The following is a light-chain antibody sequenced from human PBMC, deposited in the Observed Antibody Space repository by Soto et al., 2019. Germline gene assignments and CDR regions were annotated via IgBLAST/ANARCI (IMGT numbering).Light chain of an antibody. J-gene: IGKJ5*01. CDR1: ESIARH. Sequence: DIQMTQSPSSLSASVGDRVTITCRASESIARHLNWYQQKPGKAPKLLIYAASSLQNGVPSRFRGGGSGTDFTLTISNLQPEDFATYYCQQTYSTLSITLGPGKRLEIK. CDR2: AAS. V-gene: IGKV1-39*01. CDR3: QQTYSTLSIT.